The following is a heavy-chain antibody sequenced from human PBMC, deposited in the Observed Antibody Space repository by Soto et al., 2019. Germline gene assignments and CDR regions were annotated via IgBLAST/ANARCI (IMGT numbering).Heavy chain of an antibody. D-gene: IGHD6-19*01. Sequence: ASVKVSCKASGYTFTSYGISLVRQAPGQGLEWMGWISAYNGNTNYAQKLQGRVTMTTDTSTSTAYMELRSLRSDDTAVYYCARAHYSSGWYLSPSYYYYGMDVWGQGTTVTVSS. CDR2: ISAYNGNT. CDR1: GYTFTSYG. CDR3: ARAHYSSGWYLSPSYYYYGMDV. J-gene: IGHJ6*02. V-gene: IGHV1-18*01.